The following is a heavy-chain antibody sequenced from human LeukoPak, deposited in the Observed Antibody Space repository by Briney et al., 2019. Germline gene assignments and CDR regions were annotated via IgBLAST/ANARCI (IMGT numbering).Heavy chain of an antibody. D-gene: IGHD6-13*01. J-gene: IGHJ6*02. V-gene: IGHV1-69*06. CDR3: ARDRRTAAGTAYYYYYYGMDV. CDR2: IIPIFGTA. CDR1: GGTFSSYA. Sequence: SVKVSCKASGGTFSSYAISWVRQAPGQGLEWMGGIIPIFGTANYAQKFQGRVTITADKSTSIAYMELSSLRSEDTAVYYCARDRRTAAGTAYYYYYYGMDVWGQGTTVTVSS.